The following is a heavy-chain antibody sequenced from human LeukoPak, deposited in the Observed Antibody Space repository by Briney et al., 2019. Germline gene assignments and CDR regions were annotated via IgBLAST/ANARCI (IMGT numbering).Heavy chain of an antibody. CDR2: IKQDGSEK. Sequence: PGGSLRLSCAASGFIFSTYWMSWVRQAPGKGLEWVANIKQDGSEKYYVDSVKGRFTISRDDAKNSLYLQMNSLRAEDTAAYYCARSGITPLNYWGQGTLVTVSS. CDR1: GFIFSTYW. CDR3: ARSGITPLNY. D-gene: IGHD1-14*01. V-gene: IGHV3-7*01. J-gene: IGHJ4*02.